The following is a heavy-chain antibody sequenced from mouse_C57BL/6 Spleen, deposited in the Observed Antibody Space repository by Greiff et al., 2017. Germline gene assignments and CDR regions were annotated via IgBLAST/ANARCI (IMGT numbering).Heavy chain of an antibody. Sequence: VQLQQSGPELVKPGASVKISCKASGYAFSSSWMNWVKQRPGKGLEWIGRIYPGDGDTNYNGKFKGKATLTADKSSSTAYMQLSSLTSGDSAVYVCARSLYDCDGGFAYWSQGTLVTVSA. D-gene: IGHD2-4*01. V-gene: IGHV1-82*01. CDR1: GYAFSSSW. CDR2: IYPGDGDT. J-gene: IGHJ3*01. CDR3: ARSLYDCDGGFAY.